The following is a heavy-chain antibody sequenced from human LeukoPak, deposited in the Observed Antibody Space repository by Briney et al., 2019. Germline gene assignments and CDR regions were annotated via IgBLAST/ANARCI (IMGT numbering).Heavy chain of an antibody. CDR1: GFTFSSYA. CDR2: ISGSGGST. V-gene: IGHV3-23*01. Sequence: GGSLRLSCAASGFTFSSYAMSWVRQAPGKGLEWVSAISGSGGSTYYADSVKGRFTISRDNSKNTLYLQMNSLRAEDTAVYYCAEAGDFWSGYYRPPFDYWGQGTLVTVSS. D-gene: IGHD3-3*01. J-gene: IGHJ4*02. CDR3: AEAGDFWSGYYRPPFDY.